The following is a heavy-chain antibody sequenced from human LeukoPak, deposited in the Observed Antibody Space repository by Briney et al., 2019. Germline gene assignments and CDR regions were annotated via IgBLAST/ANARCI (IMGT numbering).Heavy chain of an antibody. D-gene: IGHD6-19*01. J-gene: IGHJ4*02. CDR2: IYSGGST. Sequence: PGGSLRLSCATSGFTFDDYGMSWVRQAPGKGLEWVSVIYSGGSTYYADSVKGRFTISRDNSKNTLYLQMNSLRAEDTAVYYCARAPSIYAGSGLDYWGQGTLVTVSS. CDR1: GFTFDDYG. CDR3: ARAPSIYAGSGLDY. V-gene: IGHV3-53*01.